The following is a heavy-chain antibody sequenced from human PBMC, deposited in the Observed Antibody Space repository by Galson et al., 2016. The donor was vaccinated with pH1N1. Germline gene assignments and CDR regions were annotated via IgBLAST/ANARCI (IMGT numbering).Heavy chain of an antibody. Sequence: SVKVSCKASGYTFISYDISWVRQAPGQGLEWMGRISGYNGNTNYAQKLQGRVAMTIDTSTSTANMELRSLRSDDTAVYYCARDRGVFDIWGQGTRVTVSS. D-gene: IGHD3-10*01. CDR2: ISGYNGNT. V-gene: IGHV1-18*01. J-gene: IGHJ3*02. CDR3: ARDRGVFDI. CDR1: GYTFISYD.